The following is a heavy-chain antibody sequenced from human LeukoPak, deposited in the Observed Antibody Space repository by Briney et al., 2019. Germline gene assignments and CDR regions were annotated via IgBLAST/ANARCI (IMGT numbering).Heavy chain of an antibody. Sequence: ASVKVSCKASGYTFTNYGISWVRRAPGQRLEWMGWISAYNGNTNYAQKLQGRVTMTTDTSTSTAYMELRSLRSDDTAVYYCASYGSGRVDYWGQGTLVTVSS. D-gene: IGHD3-10*01. J-gene: IGHJ4*02. CDR1: GYTFTNYG. V-gene: IGHV1-18*01. CDR3: ASYGSGRVDY. CDR2: ISAYNGNT.